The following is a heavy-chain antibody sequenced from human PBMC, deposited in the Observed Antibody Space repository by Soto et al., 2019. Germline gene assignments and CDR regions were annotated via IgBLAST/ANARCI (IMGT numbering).Heavy chain of an antibody. Sequence: EVQLVESGEDLVQPGGSLRLSCVASGFTFSNSAMYWVRQAPGKGLECVSYISSSGNSIYYADSVRGRFTVSRDNAKNSLFLQMNSLRAEDTAVYYCARRAAAGRSFDYWGLGTLVTVSS. D-gene: IGHD6-13*01. CDR1: GFTFSNSA. CDR2: ISSSGNSI. J-gene: IGHJ4*02. CDR3: ARRAAAGRSFDY. V-gene: IGHV3-48*04.